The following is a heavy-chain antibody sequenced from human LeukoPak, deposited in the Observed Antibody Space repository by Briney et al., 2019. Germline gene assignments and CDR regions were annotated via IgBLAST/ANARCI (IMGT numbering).Heavy chain of an antibody. CDR3: ARGKTYYYDSSGLLDY. J-gene: IGHJ4*02. D-gene: IGHD3-22*01. CDR1: GDSISSSSYY. Sequence: SETLSLTCTVSGDSISSSSYYWGWIRQPPGKGLESIGNIYYSGNTYYNPSLKSRVTISVDTSKNQFSLKLSSVTAADTAVYYCARGKTYYYDSSGLLDYWGQGTLVTVSS. V-gene: IGHV4-39*07. CDR2: IYYSGNT.